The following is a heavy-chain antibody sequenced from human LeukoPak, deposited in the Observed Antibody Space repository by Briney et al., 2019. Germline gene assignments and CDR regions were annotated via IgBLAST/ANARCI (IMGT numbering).Heavy chain of an antibody. D-gene: IGHD1-1*01. J-gene: IGHJ4*02. CDR3: ARAGKTGTFDY. V-gene: IGHV3-48*04. CDR1: GFTFSSYS. Sequence: GGSLRLSCAASGFTFSSYSMNWVRQAPGKGLEWVSYISSSSTIYYADSVKGRFTISRDNAKNSLYLQMNSLRAEDTAVYYCARAGKTGTFDYWGQGTLVTVSS. CDR2: ISSSSTI.